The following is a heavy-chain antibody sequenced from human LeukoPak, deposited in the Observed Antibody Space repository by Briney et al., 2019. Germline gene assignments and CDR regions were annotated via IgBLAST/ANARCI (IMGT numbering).Heavy chain of an antibody. CDR2: MNPNSGNT. D-gene: IGHD3-10*01. CDR1: GYTFTSYD. V-gene: IGHV1-8*01. Sequence: ASVKVSCKASGYTFTSYDINWVRQATRQGLEWMGWMNPNSGNTGYAQKFQGRVTMTRNTSISTAYMELSSLRSEDTAVYYCARVLRITMVRGVSRYFDYWGQGTLVTVSS. J-gene: IGHJ4*02. CDR3: ARVLRITMVRGVSRYFDY.